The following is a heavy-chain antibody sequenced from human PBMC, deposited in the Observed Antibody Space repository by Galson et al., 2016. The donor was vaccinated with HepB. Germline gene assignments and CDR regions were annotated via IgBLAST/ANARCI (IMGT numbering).Heavy chain of an antibody. CDR3: AHRRGNYHDSSGYYSVFAF. D-gene: IGHD3-22*01. Sequence: PALVKPTQTLTLTCTFSGTSRSARGEGVSWIRQPPGKALEWLAVIYWNDDEKQYSPSLKTRLTITKDTSRDQVVLTMTDMDPVDTATYYCAHRRGNYHDSSGYYSVFAFWGQGIRVTVSS. J-gene: IGHJ4*02. CDR1: GTSRSARGEG. V-gene: IGHV2-5*01. CDR2: IYWNDDEK.